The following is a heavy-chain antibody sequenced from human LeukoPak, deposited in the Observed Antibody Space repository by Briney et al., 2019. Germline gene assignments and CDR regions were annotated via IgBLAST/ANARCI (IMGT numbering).Heavy chain of an antibody. Sequence: ASVKVSCKASGYTFTSYYMHWVRQAPGQGLEWMGIINPSGGSTSYAQKFQGRVTMTRDMSTSTVYMELSSLRSEDTAMYYCAREREQWLPRGGFDYWGQGTLVTVSS. D-gene: IGHD6-19*01. J-gene: IGHJ4*02. CDR3: AREREQWLPRGGFDY. CDR1: GYTFTSYY. V-gene: IGHV1-46*01. CDR2: INPSGGST.